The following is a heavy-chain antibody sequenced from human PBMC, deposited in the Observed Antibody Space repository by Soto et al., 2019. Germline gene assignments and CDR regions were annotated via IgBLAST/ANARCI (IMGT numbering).Heavy chain of an antibody. CDR2: IYYSGST. CDR3: ARVGSNSSGYRLGFYYFDY. Sequence: QVQLQESGPGLVKPSQTLSLTCTVSGGSISSGGYYWSWIRQHPGKGLEWIGYIYYSGSTYYNPSLKSRVTISVDTSKNQFSLKLSSVTAADTAVYYCARVGSNSSGYRLGFYYFDYWGQGTLVTVSS. J-gene: IGHJ4*02. CDR1: GGSISSGGYY. D-gene: IGHD3-22*01. V-gene: IGHV4-31*03.